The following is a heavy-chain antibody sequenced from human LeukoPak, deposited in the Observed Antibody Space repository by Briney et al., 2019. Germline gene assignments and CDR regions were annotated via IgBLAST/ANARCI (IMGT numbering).Heavy chain of an antibody. CDR2: IKDDGSEK. J-gene: IGHJ4*02. CDR3: AKDRGGSYTLSLDY. Sequence: RAGGSLRLSCAASGFTFSNYWIHWVRQAPGKGLEWVAGIKDDGSEKYYVDSVKGRFTISRDNAKNSLYLQMNSLRAEDTAVYYCAKDRGGSYTLSLDYWGQGTLVTASS. V-gene: IGHV3-7*03. CDR1: GFTFSNYW. D-gene: IGHD1-26*01.